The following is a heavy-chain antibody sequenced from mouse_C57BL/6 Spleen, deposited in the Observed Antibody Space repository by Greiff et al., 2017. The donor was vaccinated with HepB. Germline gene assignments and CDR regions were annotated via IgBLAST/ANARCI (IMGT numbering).Heavy chain of an antibody. J-gene: IGHJ2*01. V-gene: IGHV1-82*01. CDR3: AREGITTVVSDY. Sequence: VQLKESGPELVKPGASVKISCKASGYAFSSSWMNWVKQRPGKGLEWIGRIYPGDGDTNYNGKFKGKATLTADKSSSTAYMQLSSLTSEDSAVYFCAREGITTVVSDYWGQGTTLTVSS. D-gene: IGHD1-1*01. CDR2: IYPGDGDT. CDR1: GYAFSSSW.